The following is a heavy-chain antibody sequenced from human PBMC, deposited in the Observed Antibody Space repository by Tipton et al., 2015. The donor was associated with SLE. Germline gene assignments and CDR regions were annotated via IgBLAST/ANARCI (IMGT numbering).Heavy chain of an antibody. CDR1: GGSISSSY. CDR2: IYYTGST. J-gene: IGHJ5*02. D-gene: IGHD1-26*01. CDR3: ASWELLRQGLDP. V-gene: IGHV4-59*01. Sequence: TLSLTCTVSGGSISSSYWSWIRQPPGKGLEWIGYIYYTGSTNYSPSLYSRVTMSLDTSRTQFSLKLRSVTAADTAVYYCASWELLRQGLDPWGQGILVTVSS.